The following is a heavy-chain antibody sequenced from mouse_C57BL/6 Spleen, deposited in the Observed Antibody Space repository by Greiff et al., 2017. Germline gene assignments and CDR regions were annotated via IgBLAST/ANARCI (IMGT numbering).Heavy chain of an antibody. CDR3: ARRSYYSNY. V-gene: IGHV1-61*01. Sequence: QVLLQQPGAELVRPGSSVKLSCKASGYTFTSYWMDWVKQRPGQGLEWIGNIYPSDSETHYNQKIKNKATLTVDKSASTADMQRSSLTSEDAAVYYCARRSYYSNYWGQGTLVTVSA. D-gene: IGHD2-5*01. J-gene: IGHJ3*01. CDR1: GYTFTSYW. CDR2: IYPSDSET.